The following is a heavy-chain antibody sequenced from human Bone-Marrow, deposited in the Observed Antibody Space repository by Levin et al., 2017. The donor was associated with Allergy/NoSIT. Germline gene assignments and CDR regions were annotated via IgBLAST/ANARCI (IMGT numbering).Heavy chain of an antibody. V-gene: IGHV5-51*01. CDR1: GFRFSSYW. Sequence: GGSLRLSCRDSGFRFSSYWIGWVRLMPGKGLEWMGIIHPGDSDALYSPSLQGQFTISADKSINTLYLEWSSLKASDSAIYYCARRAYDLNIMAGNNWFDPWGQGTLVTVSS. CDR3: ARRAYDLNIMAGNNWFDP. D-gene: IGHD3-16*01. J-gene: IGHJ5*01. CDR2: IHPGDSDA.